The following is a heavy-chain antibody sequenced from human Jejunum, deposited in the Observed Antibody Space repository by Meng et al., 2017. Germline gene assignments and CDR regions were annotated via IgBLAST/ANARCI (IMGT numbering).Heavy chain of an antibody. V-gene: IGHV1-2*02. J-gene: IGHJ4*02. CDR1: GYTFTDYY. Sequence: VQLVQAGAGVTRPGASVRVSCKASGYTFTDYYYHWVRQAPGQGLEWMGWINPNSGDTNYAQGFQGRVTMTRDTSISTAYMELSRLTSDDTAVYYCARSENYSPFDYWGQGTLVTVSS. D-gene: IGHD2-15*01. CDR2: INPNSGDT. CDR3: ARSENYSPFDY.